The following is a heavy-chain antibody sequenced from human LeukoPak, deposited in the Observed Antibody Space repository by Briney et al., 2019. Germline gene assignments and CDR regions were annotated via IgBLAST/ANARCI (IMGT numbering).Heavy chain of an antibody. V-gene: IGHV3-23*01. D-gene: IGHD6-19*01. CDR3: AKDFNIGIAVAGLFDY. CDR1: GFTFSSYA. J-gene: IGHJ4*02. CDR2: ISGSGGST. Sequence: TGGSLRLSCAASGFTFSSYAMSWVRQAPGKGLEWVSAISGSGGSTYYADSVKGRFTISRDNPKNTLYLQMNSLRAEDTAVYYCAKDFNIGIAVAGLFDYWGQGTLVTVSS.